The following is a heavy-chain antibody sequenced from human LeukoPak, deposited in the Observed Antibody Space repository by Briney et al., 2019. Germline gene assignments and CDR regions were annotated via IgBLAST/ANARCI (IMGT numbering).Heavy chain of an antibody. CDR3: AKAVWYGDLWNAFDF. D-gene: IGHD3-10*01. CDR1: GVTFDDYA. CDR2: INWNSGII. J-gene: IGHJ3*01. Sequence: LGRALRVSCAASGVTFDDYAMRGVRQAPGKGVWWGPSINWNSGIIVYADSVKGRFTTSTDNAKNSLFLQMNSLKAEATALYYCAKAVWYGDLWNAFDFWGQGTMVTVSS. V-gene: IGHV3-9*01.